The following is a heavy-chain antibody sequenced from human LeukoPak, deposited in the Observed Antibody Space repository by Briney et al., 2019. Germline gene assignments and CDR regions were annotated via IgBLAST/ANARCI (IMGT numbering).Heavy chain of an antibody. CDR1: GGTFSSYA. CDR2: IIPIFGTA. Sequence: SSVKVSCKASGGTFSSYAISWVRQAPGQGLEWMGGIIPIFGTANYAQKFQGRVTITADESTSTAYMELSSLRSEDTAVYYCARERRNYYDSSGYYHWGQGTLVTVSS. V-gene: IGHV1-69*01. D-gene: IGHD3-22*01. CDR3: ARERRNYYDSSGYYH. J-gene: IGHJ5*02.